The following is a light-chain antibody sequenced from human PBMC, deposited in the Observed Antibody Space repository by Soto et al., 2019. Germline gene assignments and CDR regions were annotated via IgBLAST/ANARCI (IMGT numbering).Light chain of an antibody. J-gene: IGLJ2*01. V-gene: IGLV4-69*01. CDR2: LNSDGSH. CDR3: QTWGTGIQV. Sequence: QPVLTQSPSASASLGASVKLTCTLSSGHSSYAIAWHQQQPEKGPRYLMKLNSDGSHSKGDGIPDRFSGSSSGAERYLTISGLQSEDEADYYCQTWGTGIQVFVGGTKLAVL. CDR1: SGHSSYA.